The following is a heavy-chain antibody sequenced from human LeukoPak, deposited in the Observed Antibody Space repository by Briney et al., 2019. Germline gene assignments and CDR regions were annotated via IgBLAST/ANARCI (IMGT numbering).Heavy chain of an antibody. Sequence: GGSLRLSCAASGFTVSSNYMSWVRQAPGKGLEWVSVIYSGGSTYYADSVKGRFTISRDNSKNTLYLQMNSLRAEDTAVYYCARSVGGATGYYYYMDVWGKGTTVTVSS. CDR2: IYSGGST. CDR3: ARSVGGATGYYYYMDV. D-gene: IGHD1-26*01. J-gene: IGHJ6*03. V-gene: IGHV3-53*01. CDR1: GFTVSSNY.